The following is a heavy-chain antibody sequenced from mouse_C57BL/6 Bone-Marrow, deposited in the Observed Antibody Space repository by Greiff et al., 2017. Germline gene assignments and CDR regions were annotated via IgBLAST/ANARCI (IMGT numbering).Heavy chain of an antibody. J-gene: IGHJ2*01. CDR3: ARQYSNYFDY. CDR1: GFTFSSYG. CDR2: ISSGGSYT. Sequence: EVMLVESGGDLVKPGGSLKLSCAASGFTFSSYGMSWVRQTPDQRLEWVATISSGGSYTYYPDSVKGRFTISRDNAKNTLYLQMSSLKSEDTAMYYCARQYSNYFDYWGQGTTLTVSS. D-gene: IGHD2-5*01. V-gene: IGHV5-6*01.